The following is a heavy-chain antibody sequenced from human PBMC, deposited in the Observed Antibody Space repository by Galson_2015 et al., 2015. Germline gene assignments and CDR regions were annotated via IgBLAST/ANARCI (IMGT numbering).Heavy chain of an antibody. D-gene: IGHD2-21*02. CDR3: ARGRLAYCGGDCYRY. Sequence: SVKVSCKASGYTFTSYAMHWVRQAPGQRLEWMGWINAGNGNTKYSQKFQGRVTITRDTSASTAYMELSSLRSEDTAVYYCARGRLAYCGGDCYRYWGQGILVTVSS. V-gene: IGHV1-3*01. CDR2: INAGNGNT. CDR1: GYTFTSYA. J-gene: IGHJ4*02.